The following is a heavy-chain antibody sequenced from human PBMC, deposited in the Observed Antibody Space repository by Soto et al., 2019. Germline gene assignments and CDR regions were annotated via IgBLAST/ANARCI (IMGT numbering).Heavy chain of an antibody. J-gene: IGHJ6*02. V-gene: IGHV3-23*01. Sequence: EVQLLESGGGLVQPGGSLRLSCAASGFTFSSYAMSWVRQAPGKGLEWVSAISGSGGSTYYADSVKGRFTISRDNSKNTLYLQMNSLRAEDTAVYYCAKESSGAGYSSSWYLAWAGPYGMDVWGQGTTVTVSS. CDR2: ISGSGGST. CDR1: GFTFSSYA. D-gene: IGHD6-13*01. CDR3: AKESSGAGYSSSWYLAWAGPYGMDV.